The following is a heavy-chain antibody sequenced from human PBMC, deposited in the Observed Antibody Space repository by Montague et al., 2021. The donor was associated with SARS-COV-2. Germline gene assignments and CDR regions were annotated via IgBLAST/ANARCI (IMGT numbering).Heavy chain of an antibody. Sequence: SLRLSCAASGFTFDDYAMHWVRQAPGKGLEWVSGISWNSGSIGYXDSVKGRFTISRDNAKNSLYLQMNSLRAEDTALYYCAKFPQRNYDILIDDAFDIWGQGTMVTVSS. D-gene: IGHD3-9*01. CDR3: AKFPQRNYDILIDDAFDI. CDR2: ISWNSGSI. CDR1: GFTFDDYA. V-gene: IGHV3-9*01. J-gene: IGHJ3*02.